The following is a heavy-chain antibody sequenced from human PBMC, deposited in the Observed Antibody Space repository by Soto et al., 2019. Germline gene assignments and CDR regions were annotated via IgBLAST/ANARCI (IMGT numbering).Heavy chain of an antibody. CDR1: GGSISNYY. CDR2: IYYSGST. V-gene: IGHV4-59*08. Sequence: QVQLQESGPGLVKPSETLSLTCTVSGGSISNYYWSWIRQPPGKGLEWIGYIYYSGSTNYNPSLKSRVTISVDTSKNQFSLKLSSVTAADTAVYYSASLRGYCSGASCYSGYYYYMNVWGKGTTVTVSS. J-gene: IGHJ6*03. CDR3: ASLRGYCSGASCYSGYYYYMNV. D-gene: IGHD2-15*01.